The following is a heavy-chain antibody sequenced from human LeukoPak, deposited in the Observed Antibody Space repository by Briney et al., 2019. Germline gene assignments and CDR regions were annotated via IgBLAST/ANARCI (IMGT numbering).Heavy chain of an antibody. CDR2: IIPILGIA. CDR3: ARDLDRRNPVVVPIGY. CDR1: GGTFSSYA. D-gene: IGHD2-2*01. Sequence: SVKVSCKASGGTFSSYAISWVRQAPGQGLEWMGRIIPILGIANYAQKFQGRVTITVDKSTSTAYMELSSLRSEDTAVYYCARDLDRRNPVVVPIGYWGQGTLVTVS. J-gene: IGHJ4*02. V-gene: IGHV1-69*04.